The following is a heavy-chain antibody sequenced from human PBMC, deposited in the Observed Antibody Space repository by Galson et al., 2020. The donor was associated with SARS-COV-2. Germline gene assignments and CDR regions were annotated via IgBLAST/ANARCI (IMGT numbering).Heavy chain of an antibody. V-gene: IGHV1-69*10. J-gene: IGHJ6*02. D-gene: IGHD3-3*01. Sequence: SVKVSCKASGGTFSSYAISWVRQAPGQGLEWMGGIIPILGIANYAQKFQGRVTITADKSTSTAYMELSSLRSEDTAVYYCATRTEEYYDFWSGYYYGMDVWGQGTTVTVSS. CDR1: GGTFSSYA. CDR3: ATRTEEYYDFWSGYYYGMDV. CDR2: IIPILGIA.